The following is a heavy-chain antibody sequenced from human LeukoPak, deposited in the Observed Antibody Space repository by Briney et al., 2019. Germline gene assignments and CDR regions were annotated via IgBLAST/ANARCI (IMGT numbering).Heavy chain of an antibody. V-gene: IGHV4-39*01. J-gene: IGHJ4*02. CDR1: GGSISSSSYY. D-gene: IGHD5-18*01. Sequence: SETLSLTCTVSGGSISSSSYYWGWIRQPPGKGLEWIGSIYYSGSTYYNPSLKSRVTISVDTSKNQFSLKLSSVTAADTAVYYCARHGDTAMVTGVIDYWGQGTLVTVSS. CDR3: ARHGDTAMVTGVIDY. CDR2: IYYSGST.